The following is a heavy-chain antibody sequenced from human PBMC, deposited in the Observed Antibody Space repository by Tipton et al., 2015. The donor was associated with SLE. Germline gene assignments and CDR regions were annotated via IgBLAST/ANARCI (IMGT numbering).Heavy chain of an antibody. J-gene: IGHJ4*02. D-gene: IGHD1-7*01. V-gene: IGHV4-59*01. Sequence: TLSLTCTVSRGSISTYYWSWIRQPPGKGLEWIGYIYYTGSTNFNPSLKSRASMSVDTSKNQFSLKLSSVTAADTAVYYCAKENRANYLPPNFFDSWGPGALVTVSS. CDR3: AKENRANYLPPNFFDS. CDR2: IYYTGST. CDR1: RGSISTYY.